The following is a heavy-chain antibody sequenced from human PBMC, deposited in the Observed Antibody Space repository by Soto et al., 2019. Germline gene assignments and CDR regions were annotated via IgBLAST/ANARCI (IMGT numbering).Heavy chain of an antibody. CDR1: GGSISSYY. Sequence: SETLSLTCTVSGGSISSYYWIWIRQPPGKGLEWIGYIYYSGGTNYNPSLKSRVTISVDTSKNQFSLKLSSVTAADTAVYYCARHCSGGSCYLNFDYWCQGTLVNV. CDR3: ARHCSGGSCYLNFDY. V-gene: IGHV4-59*08. D-gene: IGHD2-15*01. J-gene: IGHJ4*02. CDR2: IYYSGGT.